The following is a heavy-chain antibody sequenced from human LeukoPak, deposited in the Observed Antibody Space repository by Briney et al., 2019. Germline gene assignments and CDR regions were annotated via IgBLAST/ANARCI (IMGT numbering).Heavy chain of an antibody. CDR2: IYSAGTT. CDR1: GFTFSRYA. J-gene: IGHJ4*02. CDR3: AKYAKRGLDY. D-gene: IGHD5-24*01. V-gene: IGHV3-53*01. Sequence: PGRSLRLSCAAPGFTFSRYAMHWVRQAPGKGLEWVSVIYSAGTTYYADSVKGRFTISRDNSKNTLYLQMNNLRAEDTAVYYCAKYAKRGLDYWGQGTLVTVSS.